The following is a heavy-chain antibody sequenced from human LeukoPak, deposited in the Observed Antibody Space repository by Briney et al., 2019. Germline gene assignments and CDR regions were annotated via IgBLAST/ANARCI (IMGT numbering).Heavy chain of an antibody. CDR1: GFTFSTYG. Sequence: GGSLRLSCAASGFTFSTYGMYWVRQAPGKGLEWVAFIRNDGGNKNYADSVKGRFTISRDNSKNTLYLQMNSLRAEDTAVYYCARDADRYYDYVWGSPLQPDWGQGTLVTVSS. CDR2: IRNDGGNK. V-gene: IGHV3-30*02. D-gene: IGHD3-16*01. J-gene: IGHJ4*02. CDR3: ARDADRYYDYVWGSPLQPD.